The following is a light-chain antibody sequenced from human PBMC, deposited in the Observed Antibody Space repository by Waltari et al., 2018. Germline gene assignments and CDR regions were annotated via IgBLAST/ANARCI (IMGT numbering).Light chain of an antibody. Sequence: AIKLTQSPSSLSASVGDRITITCQATQDISLNLAWYQQKPGKVPNLLIYKSSTLHTGVPSRFSGSGSGTDFTLTINSLQPEDFATYFCQQGYNMPLTFGGGTKVEIK. CDR3: QQGYNMPLT. J-gene: IGKJ4*01. CDR1: QDISLN. V-gene: IGKV1D-13*01. CDR2: KSS.